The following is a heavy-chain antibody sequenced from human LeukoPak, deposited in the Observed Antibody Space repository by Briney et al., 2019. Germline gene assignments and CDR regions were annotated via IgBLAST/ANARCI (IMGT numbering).Heavy chain of an antibody. Sequence: GGSLRLSCAASGFTFSSYGMHWVRQAPGKGLEWVAVISYDGSNKYYADSVKGRFTISRDNSKNTLYLQMNSLRAENTAVYYCAKDGYYSSSWYYYYYGMDVWGQGTTVTVSS. V-gene: IGHV3-30*18. CDR3: AKDGYYSSSWYYYYYGMDV. D-gene: IGHD6-13*01. J-gene: IGHJ6*02. CDR2: ISYDGSNK. CDR1: GFTFSSYG.